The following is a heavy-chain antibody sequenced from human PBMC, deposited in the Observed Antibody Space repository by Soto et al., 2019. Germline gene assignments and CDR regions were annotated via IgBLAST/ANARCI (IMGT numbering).Heavy chain of an antibody. Sequence: EVQLLESGGGLVQPGGSLRLSCAASGFTFSSYAMSWVRQAPGKGLEWVSANSGSGGSTYYADSVKGRFTISRDNSKNTLYLQMNSLRAEDTAVYYCAASRALLLWWAHGMDVWGQGTTVTVSS. CDR3: AASRALLLWWAHGMDV. CDR1: GFTFSSYA. J-gene: IGHJ6*02. CDR2: NSGSGGST. D-gene: IGHD3-10*01. V-gene: IGHV3-23*01.